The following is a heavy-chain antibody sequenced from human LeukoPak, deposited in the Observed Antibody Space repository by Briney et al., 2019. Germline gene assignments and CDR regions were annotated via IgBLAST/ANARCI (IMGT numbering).Heavy chain of an antibody. J-gene: IGHJ6*02. CDR1: GYTFSSDG. V-gene: IGHV1-18*01. CDR2: ISAYNGNT. CDR3: ASGYGVEYYYGMDV. Sequence: ASVKLSCKASGYTFSSDGISWVRQAPRERLGRMGWISAYNGNTNYAQKLQGRATMTTDTSTTTSSMELRRLRSDDPAVYNCASGYGVEYYYGMDVWGQGTTVTVSS. D-gene: IGHD3-3*01.